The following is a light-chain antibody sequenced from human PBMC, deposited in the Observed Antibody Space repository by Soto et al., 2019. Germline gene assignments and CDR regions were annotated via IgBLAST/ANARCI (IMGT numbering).Light chain of an antibody. CDR1: QSISSN. CDR2: GAS. Sequence: EIVMTQSPDTLSVSPGGRATLSCRASQSISSNLAWYQQKPGQAPRLVIYGASTRATGFPARFSGSGSGTEFTLTISSLKSEDFVVYYCQQYKDWPLTFGGGTKVDIK. J-gene: IGKJ4*01. V-gene: IGKV3-15*01. CDR3: QQYKDWPLT.